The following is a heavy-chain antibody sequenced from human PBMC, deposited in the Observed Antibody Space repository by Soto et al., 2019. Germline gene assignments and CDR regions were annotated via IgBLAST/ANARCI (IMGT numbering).Heavy chain of an antibody. V-gene: IGHV3-23*01. CDR3: AREYSFDY. J-gene: IGHJ4*02. D-gene: IGHD1-26*01. Sequence: EVQLLESGGGLVQSGGSLRLSCAAPGFTFSSYAMSLFRQAPGKGLELVSAIGGSGGSPYSADSMNGRFNISRDNFKNTLYLQMNSRSAKDTAVYYCAREYSFDYWGQGTLVTVFS. CDR1: GFTFSSYA. CDR2: IGGSGGSP.